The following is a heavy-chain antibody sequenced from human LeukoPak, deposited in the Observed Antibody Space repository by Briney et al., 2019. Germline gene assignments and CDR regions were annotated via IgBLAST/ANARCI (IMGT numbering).Heavy chain of an antibody. V-gene: IGHV1-2*02. CDR1: GYTFTRHC. J-gene: IGHJ4*02. CDR2: SNPYNGGT. D-gene: IGHD3-10*01. CDR3: ARGGIRGIEAELDY. Sequence: ASVKVSCKASGYTFTRHCIHWVRQAPGQGLEWMGWSNPYNGGTNYLQKFRGRVTLTRDTSISTAYMEVTRLTSDDTAVYYCARGGIRGIEAELDYWGQGTLLTVS.